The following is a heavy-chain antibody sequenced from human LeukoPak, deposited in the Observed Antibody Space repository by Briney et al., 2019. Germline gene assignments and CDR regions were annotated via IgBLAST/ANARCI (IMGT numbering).Heavy chain of an antibody. CDR3: ARATDPFYSSSGAI. CDR2: IYYSGSA. D-gene: IGHD6-13*01. CDR1: GGSISSYY. Sequence: SETLSLTCIVSGGSISSYYWSWIRQPPGKGLEWIGYIYYSGSANYNPSLKSRVTISVDTSKNHFSLKLSSVTAADTAVYYCARATDPFYSSSGAIWGQGTMVTVSS. J-gene: IGHJ3*02. V-gene: IGHV4-59*01.